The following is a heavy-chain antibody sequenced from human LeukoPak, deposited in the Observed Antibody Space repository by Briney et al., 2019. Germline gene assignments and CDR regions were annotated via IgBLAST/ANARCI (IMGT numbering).Heavy chain of an antibody. V-gene: IGHV4-59*08. D-gene: IGHD3-22*01. CDR1: SGSISSYY. CDR3: ARLGDNSGYYYVPYWFDP. Sequence: SETLSLTCTVSSGSISSYYWSWIPQPPGKGLEWIGYIYYSGSTNYNPSLKSRVTISVDTSKNQFSLKLSSVTAADTAVYYCARLGDNSGYYYVPYWFDPWGQGTLVTVSS. CDR2: IYYSGST. J-gene: IGHJ5*02.